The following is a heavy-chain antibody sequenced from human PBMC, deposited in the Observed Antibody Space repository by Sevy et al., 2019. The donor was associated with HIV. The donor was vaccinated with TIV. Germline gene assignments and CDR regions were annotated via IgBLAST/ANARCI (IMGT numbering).Heavy chain of an antibody. Sequence: SETLSLTCTVSGDSINRYYWSWIRQPAGRGLEWIGRIYTNGRANYNPSLKSRVTMSIDTSNNQFSLNLRSVTAADTAVYYCATDDVCESNSCFSHYYALDVWGQGTTVTVSS. J-gene: IGHJ6*02. CDR2: IYTNGRA. CDR3: ATDDVCESNSCFSHYYALDV. D-gene: IGHD3-16*01. V-gene: IGHV4-4*07. CDR1: GDSINRYY.